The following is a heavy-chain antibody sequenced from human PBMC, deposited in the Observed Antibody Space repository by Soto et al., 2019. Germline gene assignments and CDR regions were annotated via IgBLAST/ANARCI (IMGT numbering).Heavy chain of an antibody. CDR2: IWYDGSQK. V-gene: IGHV3-33*01. D-gene: IGHD2-2*02. CDR1: GFTFSSDG. CDR3: ARATWVVPGSISIWFDP. Sequence: GGSLRLSCAASGFTFSSDGIHWVRQAQGKGLGWVAVIWYDGSQKYYLDSVKGRFTISRDNSKDTVYLQMNSLRAEDTAVYFCARATWVVPGSISIWFDPWGQGTLVTVSS. J-gene: IGHJ5*02.